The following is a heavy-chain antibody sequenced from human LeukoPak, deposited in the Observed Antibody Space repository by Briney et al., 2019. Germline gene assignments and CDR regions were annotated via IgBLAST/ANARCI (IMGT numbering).Heavy chain of an antibody. J-gene: IGHJ5*02. V-gene: IGHV3-21*01. CDR3: ARGASSIAARINWFDP. Sequence: GSLRLSCAASGFTFISYSMNWVRQAPGKGLEWVSSISSGSTYKYYADSVKGRFTISRDNAENSLYLQVNSLRAEDTAVYYCARGASSIAARINWFDPWGQGTLVTVSS. D-gene: IGHD6-6*01. CDR1: GFTFISYS. CDR2: ISSGSTYK.